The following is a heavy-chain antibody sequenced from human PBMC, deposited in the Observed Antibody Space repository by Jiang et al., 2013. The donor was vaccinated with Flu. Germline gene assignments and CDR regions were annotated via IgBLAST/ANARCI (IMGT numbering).Heavy chain of an antibody. J-gene: IGHJ6*02. CDR2: IIPIFGTA. D-gene: IGHD2-2*02. CDR3: ASPESGYCSSTSCYTRGMDV. Sequence: SGAEVKKPGSSVKVSCKASGGTFSSYAISWVRQAPGQGLEWMGGIIPIFGTANYAQKFQGRVTITADESTSTAYMELSSLRSEDTAVYYCASPESGYCSSTSCYTRGMDVWGQGTTVTV. CDR1: GGTFSSYA. V-gene: IGHV1-69*01.